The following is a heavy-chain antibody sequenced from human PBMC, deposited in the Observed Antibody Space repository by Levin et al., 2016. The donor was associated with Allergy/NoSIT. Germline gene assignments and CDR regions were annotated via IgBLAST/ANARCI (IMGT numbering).Heavy chain of an antibody. D-gene: IGHD2-2*01. V-gene: IGHV3-23*01. CDR3: AKGDCSSTSCYPYYYYYMDV. CDR2: ISGSGGST. Sequence: GGSLRLSCAASGFTFSSYAMSWVRQAPGKGLEWVSAISGSGGSTYYADSVKGRFTISRDNSKNTLYLQMNSLRAEDTAVYYCAKGDCSSTSCYPYYYYYMDVWGKGTTVTVSS. J-gene: IGHJ6*03. CDR1: GFTFSSYA.